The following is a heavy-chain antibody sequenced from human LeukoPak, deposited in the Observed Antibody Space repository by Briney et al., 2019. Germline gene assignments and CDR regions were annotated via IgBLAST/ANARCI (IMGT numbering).Heavy chain of an antibody. CDR1: GASISSYY. CDR3: ARENPSGYYNRPIDY. V-gene: IGHV4-59*01. D-gene: IGHD3-22*01. Sequence: SETLSLICTVSGASISSYYWSWIRQPPGKGLEWIGDIYYSGSIKYNPSLKSRVTMSVDTSKNQFSLKLSSVTAADTAIYYCARENPSGYYNRPIDYWGQGTLVTVTS. J-gene: IGHJ4*02. CDR2: IYYSGSI.